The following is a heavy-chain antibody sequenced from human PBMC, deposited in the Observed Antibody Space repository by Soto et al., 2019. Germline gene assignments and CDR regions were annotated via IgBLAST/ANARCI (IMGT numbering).Heavy chain of an antibody. CDR1: GFTFISYS. J-gene: IGHJ6*02. Sequence: GGSLRLSCAASGFTFISYSMNWVRQAPGKGLEWVSSISSSSSYIYYADSVKGRFTISRDNAKNSLYLQMNSLRAEDTAVYYCATSYSYGNYYYYGMDVWGQGTTVTVSS. CDR2: ISSSSSYI. D-gene: IGHD5-18*01. V-gene: IGHV3-21*01. CDR3: ATSYSYGNYYYYGMDV.